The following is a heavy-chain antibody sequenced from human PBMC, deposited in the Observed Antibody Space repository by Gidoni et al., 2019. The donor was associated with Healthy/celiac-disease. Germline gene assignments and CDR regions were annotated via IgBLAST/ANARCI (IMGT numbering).Heavy chain of an antibody. J-gene: IGHJ4*02. CDR3: AKDQGWGLLYYYDSSGSGLADY. CDR1: GFTFSSYG. CDR2: ISYDGSNK. D-gene: IGHD3-22*01. V-gene: IGHV3-30*18. Sequence: QVQLVESGGGVVQPGRSLRLSCAASGFTFSSYGMPWVRQAPGKGLEWVAVISYDGSNKYYADSVKGRFTISRDNSKNTLYLQMNSLRAEDTAVYYCAKDQGWGLLYYYDSSGSGLADYWGQGTLVTVSS.